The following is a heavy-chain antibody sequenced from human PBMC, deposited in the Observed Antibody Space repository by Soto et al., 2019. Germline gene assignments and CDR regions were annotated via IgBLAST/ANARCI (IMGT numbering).Heavy chain of an antibody. J-gene: IGHJ6*02. CDR2: ISYDGSNK. V-gene: IGHV3-30*18. D-gene: IGHD3-3*01. CDR3: AKDQYKILRFLEWDYYYYGMDV. CDR1: GFTFSSYG. Sequence: GGSLRLSCAASGFTFSSYGMHWVCQAPGKGLEWVAVISYDGSNKYYADSVKGRFTISRDNSKNTLYLQMNSLRAEDTAVYYCAKDQYKILRFLEWDYYYYGMDVWGQGTTVTVSS.